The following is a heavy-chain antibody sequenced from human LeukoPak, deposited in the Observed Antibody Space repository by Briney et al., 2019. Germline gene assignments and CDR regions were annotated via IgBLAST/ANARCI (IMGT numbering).Heavy chain of an antibody. Sequence: SETLSLTCTVSGGSISSYYWSWIRQPPGKGLEWIGYTYYSGSTNYNPSLKSRVTISVDTSKNQFSLKLSSVTAADTAVYYCARVVFGDYLDYWGQGTLVTVSS. CDR1: GGSISSYY. V-gene: IGHV4-59*12. J-gene: IGHJ4*02. D-gene: IGHD4-17*01. CDR2: TYYSGST. CDR3: ARVVFGDYLDY.